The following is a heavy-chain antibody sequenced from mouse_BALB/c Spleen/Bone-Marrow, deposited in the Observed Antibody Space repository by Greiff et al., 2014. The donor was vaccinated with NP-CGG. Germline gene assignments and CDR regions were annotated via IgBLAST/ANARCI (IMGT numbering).Heavy chain of an antibody. Sequence: QVQLQQSGAGLVKPGASVKLSCKASGYTFTEYIIHWVKQRSGQGLEWIGWFYPGSHSIKYSEKFKDKATLTADKSSTTVYMELSRLTSEDSAVYFCARHEPYDGYYYFDYWGQGTTLTVSS. CDR1: GYTFTEYI. CDR2: FYPGSHSI. J-gene: IGHJ2*01. CDR3: ARHEPYDGYYYFDY. V-gene: IGHV1-62-2*01. D-gene: IGHD2-3*01.